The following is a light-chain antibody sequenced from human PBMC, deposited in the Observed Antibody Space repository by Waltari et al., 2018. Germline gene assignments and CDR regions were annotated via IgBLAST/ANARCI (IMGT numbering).Light chain of an antibody. J-gene: IGKJ4*01. CDR3: QQAASFPLS. Sequence: IQMTQSPSSVSASVGARVTVTCRASQGINSWLACYQQKPGRAPKLLIYGASSLQSGVPSRFSGSGSGTDFTLTISSLQPDDFATYYCQQAASFPLSFGGGTKVEIK. CDR2: GAS. V-gene: IGKV1-12*01. CDR1: QGINSW.